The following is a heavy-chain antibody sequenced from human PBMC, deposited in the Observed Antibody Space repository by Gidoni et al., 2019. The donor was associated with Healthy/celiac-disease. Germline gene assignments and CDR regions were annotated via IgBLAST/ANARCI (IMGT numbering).Heavy chain of an antibody. CDR1: GYTFTGYY. V-gene: IGHV1-2*06. Sequence: QVQLVQSGAEVKKPGASVKVSCKASGYTFTGYYMHWVRQAPGQGLEWMGRINPNSSGTNYAQKFQGRVTMTRDTSISTAYMELSRLRSDDTAVYYCARESDNWNYLLAWFDPWGQGTLVTVSS. CDR3: ARESDNWNYLLAWFDP. J-gene: IGHJ5*02. D-gene: IGHD1-7*01. CDR2: INPNSSGT.